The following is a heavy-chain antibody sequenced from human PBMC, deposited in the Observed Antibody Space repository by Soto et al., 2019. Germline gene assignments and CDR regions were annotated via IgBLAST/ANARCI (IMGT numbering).Heavy chain of an antibody. J-gene: IGHJ6*02. D-gene: IGHD5-18*01. CDR1: GFTFSDYY. CDR3: ARDLDTAMVRVYYYNGMDV. CDR2: ISSSGTTI. V-gene: IGHV3-11*01. Sequence: QVQLVESGGGLVKPGGSLRLSCAASGFTFSDYYMTWIRQAPGKGLEWVSYISSSGTTIYYADSVKGRFTISRDNAKNSVYLQMNSLRAEDTAVYYCARDLDTAMVRVYYYNGMDVWGQGTTVTVSS.